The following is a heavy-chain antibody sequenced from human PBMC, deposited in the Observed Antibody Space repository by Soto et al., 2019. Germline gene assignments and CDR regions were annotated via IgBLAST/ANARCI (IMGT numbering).Heavy chain of an antibody. J-gene: IGHJ5*02. CDR2: IYYSGST. D-gene: IGHD4-17*01. CDR1: GGSISSYY. CDR3: ARAQYWGWGDYVSLDWFDP. V-gene: IGHV4-59*01. Sequence: SETLSLTCTVSGGSISSYYWSWIRQPPGKGLEWIGYIYYSGSTNYDPSLKSRVTISVDTSKNQFSLKLSSVTAADTAVYYCARAQYWGWGDYVSLDWFDPWGQGTLVTVSS.